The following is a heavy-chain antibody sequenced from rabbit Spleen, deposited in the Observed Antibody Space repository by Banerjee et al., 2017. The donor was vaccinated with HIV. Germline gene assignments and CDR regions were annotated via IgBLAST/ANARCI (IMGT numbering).Heavy chain of an antibody. V-gene: IGHV1S7*01. CDR2: IDPVFGSA. CDR3: ARGGGL. J-gene: IGHJ4*01. CDR1: GFDFSSYY. Sequence: QLEESGGGLVQPGGSPKLSCKASGFDFSSYYMSWVRQAPGKGLEWIGYIDPVFGSAYYASWVNGRFSISRENTQNTVSLQLNSLTAADTATYFCARGGGLWGPGTLVTVS.